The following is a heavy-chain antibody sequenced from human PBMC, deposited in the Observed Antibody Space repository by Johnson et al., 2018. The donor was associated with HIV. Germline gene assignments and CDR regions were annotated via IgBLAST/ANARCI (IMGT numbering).Heavy chain of an antibody. CDR2: ISGSGGST. D-gene: IGHD1-7*01. J-gene: IGHJ3*02. CDR3: ARALTGTTQGACDS. V-gene: IGHV3-23*04. Sequence: VQLVESGGGLVQPGGSLRLSCAASGFTFSSYAMSWVRQAPGKGLEWVSAISGSGGSTYYADSVKGRFTISRDNSKNTLYLQMSSLRAEDTALYYCARALTGTTQGACDSWGQGTMVTVSS. CDR1: GFTFSSYA.